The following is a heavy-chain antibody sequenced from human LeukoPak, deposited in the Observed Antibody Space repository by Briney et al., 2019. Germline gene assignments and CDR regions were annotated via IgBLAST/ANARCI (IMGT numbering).Heavy chain of an antibody. V-gene: IGHV4-38-2*02. J-gene: IGHJ6*03. Sequence: SETLSLTCTVSGYSISSGYYWGWIRQPPGKGLEWIGYIYYSGSTNYNPSLKSRVTISADTSKNQFSLKLISVTAADTAVYYCARGPLTGTWGYYYYYYMDVWGKGTTVTVSS. CDR3: ARGPLTGTWGYYYYYYMDV. CDR2: IYYSGST. D-gene: IGHD7-27*01. CDR1: GYSISSGYY.